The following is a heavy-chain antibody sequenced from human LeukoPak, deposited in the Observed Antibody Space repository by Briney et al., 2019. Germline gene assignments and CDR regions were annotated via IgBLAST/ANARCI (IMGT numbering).Heavy chain of an antibody. V-gene: IGHV3-21*01. Sequence: GGSLRLSCAASGFTFSSYSMNWVRQAPGKGLEWVSSISSSSSYIYYADSVKGRFTISRDNAKNSLYLQMNSLRAEDTAVYYCARVWSGEREIDYWGQGTLVTVSS. D-gene: IGHD3-10*01. CDR3: ARVWSGEREIDY. J-gene: IGHJ4*02. CDR2: ISSSSSYI. CDR1: GFTFSSYS.